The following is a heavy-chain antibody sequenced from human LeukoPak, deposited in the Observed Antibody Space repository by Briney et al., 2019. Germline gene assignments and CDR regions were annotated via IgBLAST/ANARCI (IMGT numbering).Heavy chain of an antibody. J-gene: IGHJ4*02. CDR3: ASLYSSGWPRFDY. CDR1: GFTFSSYA. CDR2: ISYDGSNK. D-gene: IGHD6-19*01. Sequence: GGSLRLSCAASGFTFSSYAMHWVRQAPGKGREWVAVISYDGSNKYYADSVKGRFTISRDNSKNTLYLQMNSLRAEDTAVYSCASLYSSGWPRFDYWGQGTLVTVSS. V-gene: IGHV3-30*04.